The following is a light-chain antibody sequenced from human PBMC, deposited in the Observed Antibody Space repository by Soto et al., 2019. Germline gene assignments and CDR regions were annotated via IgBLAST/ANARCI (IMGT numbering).Light chain of an antibody. CDR1: SSDVGGYNY. V-gene: IGLV2-11*01. Sequence: QSALTQPRSVSGSPGQSVTISCIGTSSDVGGYNYVSWYQQHPGKAPKLMIYDVSKRPSGVPDRFSGSKSGNTASLTISGLQAEDEADYYCCSYAGSFYVFGTGTKVTLL. CDR2: DVS. J-gene: IGLJ1*01. CDR3: CSYAGSFYV.